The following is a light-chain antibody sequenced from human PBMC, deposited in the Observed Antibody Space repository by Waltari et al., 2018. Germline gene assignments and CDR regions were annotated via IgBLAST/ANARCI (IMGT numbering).Light chain of an antibody. CDR1: NIASKS. CDR2: DDS. J-gene: IGLJ3*02. Sequence: SYVLTQPPSVSVAPGQTARISCGGNNIASKSVHWYQQKPGQAPVLVGYDDSDRPSGIPERFSGSNSGNTATLTINRVEAGDEADYYCQVWDSSSDHRVFGGGTKLTVL. V-gene: IGLV3-21*02. CDR3: QVWDSSSDHRV.